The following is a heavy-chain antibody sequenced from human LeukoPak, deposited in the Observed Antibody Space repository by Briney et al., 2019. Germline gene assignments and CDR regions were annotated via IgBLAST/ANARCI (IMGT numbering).Heavy chain of an antibody. J-gene: IGHJ2*01. D-gene: IGHD2-8*01. CDR3: ARHPPGYCTNGVCRHPDWYFDL. Sequence: SGPTLVKPTQTVTLTCTFSGFSLSSREVGVGWIRQPPGKGLEWIGYIYYSGSTNYNPSLKSRVTISVDTSKNQFSLKLSSVTAADTAVYYCARHPPGYCTNGVCRHPDWYFDLWGRGTLVTVSS. CDR2: IYYSGST. CDR1: GFSLSSREVG. V-gene: IGHV4-59*08.